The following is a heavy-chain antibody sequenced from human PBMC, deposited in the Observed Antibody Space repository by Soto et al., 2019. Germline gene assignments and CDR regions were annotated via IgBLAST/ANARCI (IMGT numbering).Heavy chain of an antibody. D-gene: IGHD5-12*01. Sequence: HVQLQESGPGLVKPSETLSLTCTVSGGSINSYYWSWIRQPPGKGLEWVGYIYYSGSTDYNPSLTSRLTISVDTSKNQFSLKLTSVTAADTAVYYCAKGDGYNLTPFDYWGQGTLVTVSS. J-gene: IGHJ4*02. CDR3: AKGDGYNLTPFDY. V-gene: IGHV4-59*08. CDR2: IYYSGST. CDR1: GGSINSYY.